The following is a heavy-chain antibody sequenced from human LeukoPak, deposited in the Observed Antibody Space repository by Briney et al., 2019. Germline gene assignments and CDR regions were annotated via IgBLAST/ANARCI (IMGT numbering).Heavy chain of an antibody. D-gene: IGHD3/OR15-3a*01. CDR2: GHYSGTT. CDR1: GGSISSSSHY. V-gene: IGHV4-61*05. J-gene: IGHJ4*02. Sequence: KTSETLSLTCTVSGGSISSSSHYWSWIRQSPGKGLEWIAYGHYSGTTNYNPSLKSRVTISVDTSKNQFSLKLTSVSAADTAMYCARHGTGTGYPLDYWGLGTLVTVSS. CDR3: RHGTGTGYPLDY.